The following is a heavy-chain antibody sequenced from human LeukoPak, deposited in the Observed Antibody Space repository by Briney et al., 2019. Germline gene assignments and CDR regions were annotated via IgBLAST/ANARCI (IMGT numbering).Heavy chain of an antibody. D-gene: IGHD6-13*01. V-gene: IGHV4-59*08. CDR1: GGSISSYY. CDR2: IYYSGST. Sequence: SETLSLTCTVSGGSISSYYWSWIRQTPGKGLEWIGDIYYSGSTNYNPSLKSRVTISVDTSKNQFSLKLSSVTAADTAVYYCASHTDIAPLSSLNYWGQGTMVTVSS. CDR3: ASHTDIAPLSSLNY. J-gene: IGHJ4*02.